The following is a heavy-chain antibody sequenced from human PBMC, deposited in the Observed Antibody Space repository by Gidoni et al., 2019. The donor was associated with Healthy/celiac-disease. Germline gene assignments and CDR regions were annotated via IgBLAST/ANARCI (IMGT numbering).Heavy chain of an antibody. CDR3: ARHRDYDYVWGSYRYLAFDI. V-gene: IGHV5-51*01. Sequence: EVQLVQSGAEVKKPGESLKISCKGSGYSFTSYWIGWVRQMPGKGLEWMGISYPGDSDTRYSPSFQGQVTISADKSISTAYLQWSSLKASDTAMYYCARHRDYDYVWGSYRYLAFDIWGQGTMVTVSS. J-gene: IGHJ3*02. D-gene: IGHD3-16*02. CDR2: SYPGDSDT. CDR1: GYSFTSYW.